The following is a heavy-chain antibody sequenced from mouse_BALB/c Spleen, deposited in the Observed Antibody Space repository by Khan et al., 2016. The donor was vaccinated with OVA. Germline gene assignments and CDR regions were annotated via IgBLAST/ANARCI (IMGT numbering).Heavy chain of an antibody. CDR3: SSDGYYETYFDY. CDR1: GFTFSNYG. J-gene: IGHJ2*01. Sequence: EVELVESGGGLVQSGGSLKLSCAASGFTFSNYGMSWVRQTPDRRLELVATINSNGGSTYYPDSVKGRFSISRDNGQNTLYLQMSSLRSEDTGIYYCSSDGYYETYFDYWGQGTTLTVSS. CDR2: INSNGGST. V-gene: IGHV5-6-3*01. D-gene: IGHD2-3*01.